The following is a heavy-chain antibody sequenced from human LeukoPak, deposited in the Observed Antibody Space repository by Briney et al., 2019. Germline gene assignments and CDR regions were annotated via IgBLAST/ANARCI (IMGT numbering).Heavy chain of an antibody. D-gene: IGHD3-22*01. V-gene: IGHV3-23*01. J-gene: IGHJ6*02. CDR3: AKDSRESSGHFPYYYYYHYGLDV. Sequence: PGGSLRLSCAVSGFIFSSSAMSWVRQAPGKGLEWVSVISGGGDDTSYADSARGRFTVSRDNSKNTLYLQMNSLRAEGTAVYYCAKDSRESSGHFPYYYYYHYGLDVWGQGTTVTVSS. CDR2: ISGGGDDT. CDR1: GFIFSSSA.